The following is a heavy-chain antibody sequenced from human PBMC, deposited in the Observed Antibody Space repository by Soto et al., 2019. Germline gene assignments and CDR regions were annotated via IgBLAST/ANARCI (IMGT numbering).Heavy chain of an antibody. CDR2: IYWHDDK. Sequence: PTLVNPTQTLTLTCTFSGFSLSTTGVGVGWIRQPPGKALEWLALIYWHDDKRYSPSLKSRLTITKDASKNQVVLTMTDVDPVDTATYYCAHRGGAAVGLYYFDYWGPGTLVTVSS. J-gene: IGHJ4*02. CDR1: GFSLSTTGVG. V-gene: IGHV2-5*01. CDR3: AHRGGAAVGLYYFDY. D-gene: IGHD6-13*01.